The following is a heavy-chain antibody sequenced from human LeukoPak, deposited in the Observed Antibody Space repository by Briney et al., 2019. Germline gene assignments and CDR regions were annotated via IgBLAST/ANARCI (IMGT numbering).Heavy chain of an antibody. V-gene: IGHV4-39*07. D-gene: IGHD6-13*01. J-gene: IGHJ4*02. CDR1: GGSISGSSYY. CDR2: NSGST. CDR3: ARGRGSSWYYFDS. Sequence: SGTLSLTCTVSGGSISGSSYYWGWIRQPPGKGLEWIGSNSGSTYYNPSLKSRVTISVDMSKNQFSLKLSSVTAADTAVYYCARGRGSSWYYFDSWGQGTLVTVSS.